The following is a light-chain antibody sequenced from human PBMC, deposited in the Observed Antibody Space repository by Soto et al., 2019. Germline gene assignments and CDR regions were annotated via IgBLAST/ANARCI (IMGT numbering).Light chain of an antibody. J-gene: IGKJ5*01. CDR1: QGINSY. CDR2: TAS. CDR3: LQHKSYPIT. Sequence: DIQMPQSPSAMSASVGDRVTITCRASQGINSYLAWFQQKPGKVPKRLIYTASSLQSGVPSRFSGSGPGTDFTLTISSLQPEDSATYYCLQHKSYPITSGQGTRLVIK. V-gene: IGKV1-17*03.